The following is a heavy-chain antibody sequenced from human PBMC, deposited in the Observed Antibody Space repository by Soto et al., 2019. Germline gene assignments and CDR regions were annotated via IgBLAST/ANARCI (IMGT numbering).Heavy chain of an antibody. CDR3: ARASGGAYQLPRYYYYMDV. Sequence: PSETLSLTCTVSGGSISSYYWSWIRQPPGKGLEWIGYIYYSGSTNYNPSLKSRVTISVDTSKNQFSLKLSSVTAADTAVYYCARASGGAYQLPRYYYYMDVWGKGTTVTVSS. CDR2: IYYSGST. CDR1: GGSISSYY. J-gene: IGHJ6*03. V-gene: IGHV4-59*01. D-gene: IGHD2-2*01.